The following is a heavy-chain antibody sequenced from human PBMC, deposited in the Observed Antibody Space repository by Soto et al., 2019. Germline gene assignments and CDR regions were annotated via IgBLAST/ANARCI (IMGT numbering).Heavy chain of an antibody. Sequence: PSETLSLTCAVSVDSISNADYSWSWILQPPGKGLEWIGYIFHSGTTSYNPSLKSRLTISVDRTRNQFSLKLTSGTAADTAVYFCARGLYSLGHYFDFWGQGILVTVSS. CDR2: IFHSGTT. CDR3: ARGLYSLGHYFDF. D-gene: IGHD3-16*01. J-gene: IGHJ4*02. CDR1: VDSISNADYS. V-gene: IGHV4-30-2*01.